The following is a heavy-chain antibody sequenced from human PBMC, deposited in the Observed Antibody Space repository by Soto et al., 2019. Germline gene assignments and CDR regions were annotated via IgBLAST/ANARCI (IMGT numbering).Heavy chain of an antibody. Sequence: SETLSLTCTVSGGSISSSSYYWGWIRQPPGKGLEWIGSIYYSGSTYYNPSLKSRVTISVDTSKNQFSLKLSSVTAADTAVYYCASCCGSSTSVRTSVYYMDVWGKGTTVTVSS. D-gene: IGHD2-2*01. J-gene: IGHJ6*03. CDR2: IYYSGST. CDR3: ASCCGSSTSVRTSVYYMDV. CDR1: GGSISSSSYY. V-gene: IGHV4-39*01.